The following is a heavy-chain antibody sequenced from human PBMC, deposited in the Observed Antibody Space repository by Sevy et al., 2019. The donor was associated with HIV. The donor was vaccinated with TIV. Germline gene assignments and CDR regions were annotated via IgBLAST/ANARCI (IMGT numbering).Heavy chain of an antibody. D-gene: IGHD3-10*01. Sequence: SETLSLTCAVSGYSITSGYLLGWIRQPPGKGLEWIGSVFHSGSTYYNPSLNSRVIISVDTSKNQLSLKLNSVTAADTAVYYCARHSHGSGTYYVPFDSWGQGTLVTVSS. CDR2: VFHSGST. CDR3: ARHSHGSGTYYVPFDS. CDR1: GYSITSGYL. V-gene: IGHV4-38-2*01. J-gene: IGHJ4*02.